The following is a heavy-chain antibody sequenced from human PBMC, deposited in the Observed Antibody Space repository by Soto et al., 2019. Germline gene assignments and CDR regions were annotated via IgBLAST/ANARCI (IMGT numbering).Heavy chain of an antibody. CDR2: IIPIFGTA. CDR1: GGTFSSYA. D-gene: IGHD6-13*01. Sequence: QVQLVQSGADVKKPGSSVKVSCKASGGTFSSYAISWVRQAPGQGLEWMGGIIPIFGTANYAQKFQGRVTITADESTSTASMELSSLRSENTAVYYCARGVVGSSWSFAYSYYHGMDVWCQVTTVTVSS. J-gene: IGHJ6*02. V-gene: IGHV1-69*01. CDR3: ARGVVGSSWSFAYSYYHGMDV.